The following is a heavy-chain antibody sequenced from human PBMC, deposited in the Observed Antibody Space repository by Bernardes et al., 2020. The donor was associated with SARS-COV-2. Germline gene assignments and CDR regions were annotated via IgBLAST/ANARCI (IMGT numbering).Heavy chain of an antibody. D-gene: IGHD1-26*01. J-gene: IGHJ5*02. CDR3: ARAGRENWFDP. CDR2: IYYSGST. Sequence: SEPLSLTCTVSGGSISSGDYYWSWLLQPPGKGLEWIGYIYYSGSTYYNPSLKSRVTISVDTSKNQFSLKLSSVTAADTAVYYCARAGRENWFDPWGQGTLVTVSS. CDR1: GGSISSGDYY. V-gene: IGHV4-30-4*01.